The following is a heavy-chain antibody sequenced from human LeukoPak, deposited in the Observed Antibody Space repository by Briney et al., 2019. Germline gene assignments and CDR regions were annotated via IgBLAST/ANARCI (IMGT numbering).Heavy chain of an antibody. CDR1: GGSLSSYY. CDR3: ARVRLAAAGYYFDY. Sequence: PSETLSLTCTVSGGSLSSYYWSWIRQPAGKGLEWIGRIYTSGSANYNPSLKSRVTMSVDTSKNQFSLKLSSVTAADTAVYYCARVRLAAAGYYFDYWGQGTLVTVSS. J-gene: IGHJ4*02. D-gene: IGHD6-13*01. V-gene: IGHV4-4*07. CDR2: IYTSGSA.